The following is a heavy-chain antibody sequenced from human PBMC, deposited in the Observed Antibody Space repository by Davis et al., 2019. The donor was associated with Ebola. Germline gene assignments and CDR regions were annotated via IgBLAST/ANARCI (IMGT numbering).Heavy chain of an antibody. D-gene: IGHD3-9*01. CDR3: VRYFDWLGFDY. J-gene: IGHJ4*02. CDR2: IYHSGST. CDR1: GTFVSSGGYS. Sequence: SETLSLTCAVSGTFVSSGGYSWIWIRQPPGKGLEWIGYIYHSGSTYYNPSLKSRVTISVDRSKNQFSLKLSSVTAADTAVYYCVRYFDWLGFDYWGQGTLVTVSS. V-gene: IGHV4-30-2*01.